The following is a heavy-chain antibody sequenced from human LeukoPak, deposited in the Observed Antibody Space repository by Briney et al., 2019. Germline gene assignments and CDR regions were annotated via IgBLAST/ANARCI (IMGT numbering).Heavy chain of an antibody. D-gene: IGHD3-10*01. CDR1: GYTFTSYG. CDR2: ISAYNGNT. CDR3: ARVYGSGISLFMDV. Sequence: ASVKVSCKASGYTFTSYGISWVRQAPGQGLEWMGWISAYNGNTNYAQKLQGRVTMTTDTSTSTAYMELRSLRSGDTAVYYCARVYGSGISLFMDVWGKGTTVTISS. V-gene: IGHV1-18*01. J-gene: IGHJ6*03.